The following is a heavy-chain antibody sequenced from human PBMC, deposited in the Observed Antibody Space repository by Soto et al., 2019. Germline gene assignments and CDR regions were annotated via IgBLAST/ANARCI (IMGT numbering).Heavy chain of an antibody. J-gene: IGHJ5*01. CDR3: GRGPIVVVPTVGWFDS. CDR2: MFHSGST. Sequence: SETLSLTCTVSGDFISGGYYWGWIRQPPGKGLEWVGSMFHSGSTHYKPSLKSRVTMSVETTKNQFSLRLTSATAPDTAVYYCGRGPIVVVPTVGWFDSWGQGTLVTVSS. CDR1: GDFISGGYY. V-gene: IGHV4-38-2*02. D-gene: IGHD2-2*01.